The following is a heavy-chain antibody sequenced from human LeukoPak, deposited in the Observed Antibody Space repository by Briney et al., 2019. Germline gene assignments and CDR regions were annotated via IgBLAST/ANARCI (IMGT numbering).Heavy chain of an antibody. D-gene: IGHD2-15*01. Sequence: SETLSLTCTVSGGSISSYYWSWIRQPPGKGLERIGYISYSGSTDPNPSLKSRVTISVDTSKNQISLKLSSVTAADTAVYYCARTYCRGGSCHFDYWGQGTLVTVSS. V-gene: IGHV4-59*08. J-gene: IGHJ4*02. CDR3: ARTYCRGGSCHFDY. CDR2: ISYSGST. CDR1: GGSISSYY.